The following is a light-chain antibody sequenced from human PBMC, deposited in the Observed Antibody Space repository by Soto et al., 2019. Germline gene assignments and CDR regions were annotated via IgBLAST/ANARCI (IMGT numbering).Light chain of an antibody. CDR1: QSISSW. J-gene: IGKJ5*01. V-gene: IGKV3-20*01. CDR2: GAS. Sequence: TQSPSTLSASVGDRATITCRASQSISSWLAWYQQKPGQAPRLLIYGASSRAIGIPDRFSGSVSGSDFILTINRLEPEDFAVYYCQQYGSSHTFGQGTRLEI. CDR3: QQYGSSHT.